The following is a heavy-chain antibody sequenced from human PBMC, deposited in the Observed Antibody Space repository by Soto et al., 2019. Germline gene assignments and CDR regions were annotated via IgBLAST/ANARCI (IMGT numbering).Heavy chain of an antibody. CDR3: ARPFYDWGGAFDT. CDR1: GASIITGGYS. CDR2: IYHTGTT. Sequence: QLQLQESGSRLVKPSQTLSLTCAVSGASIITGGYSWSWIRQPPGKGLEWIGYIYHTGTTDYNPSLKSRVSMSLDRSKNQFSLKLSSVTAADTAVYFCARPFYDWGGAFDTWGRGTMVTVSS. J-gene: IGHJ3*02. V-gene: IGHV4-30-2*01. D-gene: IGHD3-16*01.